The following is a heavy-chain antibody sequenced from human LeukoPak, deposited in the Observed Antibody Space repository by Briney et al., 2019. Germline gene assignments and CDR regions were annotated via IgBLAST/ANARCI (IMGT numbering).Heavy chain of an antibody. CDR3: ARMSPITMISSGYFDY. Sequence: PSETLSLTCTVSGGSISSSSYYWGWIRQPPGKGLEWIGSIYHSGSTYYNPSLKSRVTISVDTSKNQFSLKLSSVTAADTAVYYCARMSPITMISSGYFDYWGQGTLVTVSS. CDR2: IYHSGST. J-gene: IGHJ4*02. D-gene: IGHD3-22*01. V-gene: IGHV4-39*07. CDR1: GGSISSSSYY.